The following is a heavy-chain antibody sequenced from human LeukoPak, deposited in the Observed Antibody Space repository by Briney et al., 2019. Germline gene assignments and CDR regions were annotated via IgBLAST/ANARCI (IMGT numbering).Heavy chain of an antibody. V-gene: IGHV4-4*09. D-gene: IGHD2-2*01. J-gene: IGHJ6*03. CDR2: IYTSGST. CDR3: ARLLGYCSSTSCYYPPSYYYMDV. CDR1: GGSISSYY. Sequence: SETLSLTCTVSGGSISSYYWSWIRQPPGKGLEWIGYIYTSGSTNYNPSLKSRVTISVDTSKNQFSLKLSSVTAADTAVYYCARLLGYCSSTSCYYPPSYYYMDVWGKGTTVTVSS.